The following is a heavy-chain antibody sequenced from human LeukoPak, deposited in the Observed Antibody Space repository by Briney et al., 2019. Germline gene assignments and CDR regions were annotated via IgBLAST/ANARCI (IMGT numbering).Heavy chain of an antibody. D-gene: IGHD3-10*01. CDR3: VRRGPNKSLDY. V-gene: IGHV3-33*01. J-gene: IGHJ4*02. CDR1: GFTFSSNG. Sequence: GGSLRLPCAASGFTFSSNGMHWVRQAPGKGLEWVAVIWYDGSNKYYADSVKGRFTISRDNSKNTLYLQMNSLRGEDTAVYYCVRRGPNKSLDYWGQGTLVTVSS. CDR2: IWYDGSNK.